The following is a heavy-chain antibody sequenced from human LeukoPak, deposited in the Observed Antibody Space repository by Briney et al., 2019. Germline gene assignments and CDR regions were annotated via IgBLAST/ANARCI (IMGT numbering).Heavy chain of an antibody. CDR3: ARDNRFGEFGLAYYYYGMDV. Sequence: PGGSLRLSCAASGFIFRSYSMNWVRQAPGKGLEWVSSISSSSSYIYYADSVKGRFTISRDNAKNSLYLQMNSLRAEDTAVNYCARDNRFGEFGLAYYYYGMDVWGQGTTVTVSS. CDR1: GFIFRSYS. D-gene: IGHD3-10*01. J-gene: IGHJ6*02. V-gene: IGHV3-21*01. CDR2: ISSSSSYI.